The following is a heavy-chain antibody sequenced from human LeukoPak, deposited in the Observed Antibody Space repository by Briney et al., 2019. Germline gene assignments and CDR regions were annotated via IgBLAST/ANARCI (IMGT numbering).Heavy chain of an antibody. D-gene: IGHD6-13*01. V-gene: IGHV1-2*02. Sequence: ASVKLSCKASGYTFTGYYKHWVRQAPGQGHEWMGWINPNSGGTTYAEKFQGRVTMTRNTSISTAYMELSRLRSDDRAVYYCARDLAAAGTDAFWYFDLWGRGTLVTVSS. J-gene: IGHJ2*01. CDR2: INPNSGGT. CDR3: ARDLAAAGTDAFWYFDL. CDR1: GYTFTGYY.